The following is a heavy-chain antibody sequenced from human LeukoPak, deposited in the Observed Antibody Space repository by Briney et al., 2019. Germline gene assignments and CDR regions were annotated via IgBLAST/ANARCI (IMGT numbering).Heavy chain of an antibody. V-gene: IGHV4-61*02. CDR1: GGSISSGSYY. J-gene: IGHJ4*02. CDR3: TSLYTYGDYDY. CDR2: IYTSGST. D-gene: IGHD4-17*01. Sequence: SETLYLTCTVSGGSISSGSYYWSWIRQPAGKGLEWIGRIYTSGSTNYNPSLKSRVTISVDTSKNQFSLKLSSVTAADTAVYYCTSLYTYGDYDYWGQGTLVTVSS.